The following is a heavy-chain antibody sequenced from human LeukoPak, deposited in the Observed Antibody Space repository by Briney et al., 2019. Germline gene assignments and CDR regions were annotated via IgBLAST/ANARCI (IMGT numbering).Heavy chain of an antibody. CDR3: ARDLYGDIGFDY. J-gene: IGHJ4*02. CDR2: INPSGGST. V-gene: IGHV1-46*01. D-gene: IGHD4-17*01. CDR1: GGTFSSYA. Sequence: ASVKVSCKASGGTFSSYAISWVRQAPGQGLEWMGIINPSGGSTSYAQKFQGRVTMTRDTSTSTVYMELSSLRSEDTAVYYCARDLYGDIGFDYWGQGTLVTVSS.